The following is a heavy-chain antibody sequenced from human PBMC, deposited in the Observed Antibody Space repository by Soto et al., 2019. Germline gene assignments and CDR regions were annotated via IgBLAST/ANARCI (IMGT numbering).Heavy chain of an antibody. V-gene: IGHV1-58*02. CDR1: GYTFTSYD. J-gene: IGHJ5*02. Sequence: SVKVSCKASGYTFTSYDINWVRQATGQGLEWIGWIVVGSGNTNYAQKFQERVTITRDMSTSTAYMELSSLRSEDTDVYYCARESSSSGWYNWFDPWGKGTLVTVSS. CDR2: IVVGSGNT. D-gene: IGHD6-19*01. CDR3: ARESSSSGWYNWFDP.